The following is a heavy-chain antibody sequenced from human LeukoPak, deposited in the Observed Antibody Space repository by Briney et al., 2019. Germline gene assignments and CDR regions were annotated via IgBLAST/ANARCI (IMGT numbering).Heavy chain of an antibody. CDR2: INHSGST. CDR3: ARARGGSGSYYELNFDY. J-gene: IGHJ4*02. Sequence: PSETLSLTCAVYGGSFSGYYWSWLRQPPGKGLEWIGEINHSGSTNYNPSLKSRVTISVDTSKNQFSLKLSSVTAADTAVYYCARARGGSGSYYELNFDYWGQGTLVTVSS. CDR1: GGSFSGYY. V-gene: IGHV4-34*01. D-gene: IGHD3-10*01.